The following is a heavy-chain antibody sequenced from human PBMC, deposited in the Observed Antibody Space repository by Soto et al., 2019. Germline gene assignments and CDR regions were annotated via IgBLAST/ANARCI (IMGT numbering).Heavy chain of an antibody. D-gene: IGHD2-8*01. V-gene: IGHV3-23*01. CDR2: ISGSGGST. Sequence: GGSLRLSCAASGFTFSSYAMSWVRQAPGKGLEWVSAISGSGGSTYYADSVKGRFTISRDNSKNTLYLQMNSLRAEDTAVYYCASHQADIVLMVYAAHFDYWGQGTLVTVSS. CDR1: GFTFSSYA. J-gene: IGHJ4*02. CDR3: ASHQADIVLMVYAAHFDY.